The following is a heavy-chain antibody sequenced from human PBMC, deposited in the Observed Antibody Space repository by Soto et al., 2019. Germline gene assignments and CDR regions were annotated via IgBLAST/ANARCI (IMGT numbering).Heavy chain of an antibody. CDR2: ISGSGGST. J-gene: IGHJ4*02. D-gene: IGHD6-13*01. CDR1: GFTFSSYA. V-gene: IGHV3-23*01. CDR3: AKTRRIAAAAPGDY. Sequence: GGSLRLSCAASGFTFSSYAMSWVRQAPGRGLEWVSAISGSGGSTYYADSVKGRFTISRDNSKNTLYLQMNSLRAEDTAVYYCAKTRRIAAAAPGDYWGQGTLVTVSS.